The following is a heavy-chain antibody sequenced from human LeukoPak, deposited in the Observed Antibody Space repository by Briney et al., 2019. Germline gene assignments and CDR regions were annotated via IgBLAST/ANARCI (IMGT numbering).Heavy chain of an antibody. CDR2: IYPGDSDP. D-gene: IGHD2-2*01. CDR1: GSSFTSYW. J-gene: IGHJ4*02. Sequence: GESLKISCKGSGSSFTSYWIGWVRQMPGKGLEWMGIIYPGDSDPRYSPSFQGQVTISADKSISTAYLQWSSLKASDTAMYYCARLRTRDAVVPALNNPFDYWGQGTLVTVSS. V-gene: IGHV5-51*01. CDR3: ARLRTRDAVVPALNNPFDY.